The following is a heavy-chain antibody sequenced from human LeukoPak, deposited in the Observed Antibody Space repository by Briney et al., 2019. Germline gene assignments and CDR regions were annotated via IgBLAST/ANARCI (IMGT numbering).Heavy chain of an antibody. CDR1: GFTFSNYW. CDR2: INTDGSST. Sequence: PGGSLRLSCAASGFTFSNYWMHWVRQAPGKGLVWVSRINTDGSSTSYVDSVKGRFTISRDNSKNTLYLQMNSLRAEDTAVYYCAKGSSSWYYYYYYMDVWGKGTTVTVSS. D-gene: IGHD6-13*01. V-gene: IGHV3-74*01. J-gene: IGHJ6*03. CDR3: AKGSSSWYYYYYYMDV.